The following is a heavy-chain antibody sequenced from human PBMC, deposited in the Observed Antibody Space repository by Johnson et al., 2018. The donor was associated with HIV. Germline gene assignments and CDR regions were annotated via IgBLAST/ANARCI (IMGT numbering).Heavy chain of an antibody. CDR3: ARALGATYAFDI. CDR2: IGTAGDT. D-gene: IGHD1-26*01. J-gene: IGHJ3*02. Sequence: QPGGSLRLSCAASGFTFDNFAMSWVRQAPGKGLEWVSGIGTAGDTYYPGSVKGRFTISRENAKNSLYLQMNSLRAGDTAVYYCARALGATYAFDIWGQGTMVTVSS. V-gene: IGHV3-13*01. CDR1: GFTFDNFA.